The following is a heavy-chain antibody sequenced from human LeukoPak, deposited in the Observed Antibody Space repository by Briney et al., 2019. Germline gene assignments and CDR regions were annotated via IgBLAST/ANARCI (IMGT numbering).Heavy chain of an antibody. V-gene: IGHV4-59*08. CDR3: ARQRSGYCSGGSCRAYYFDY. CDR2: IYYSGST. J-gene: IGHJ4*02. CDR1: GGSFSGYY. D-gene: IGHD2-15*01. Sequence: NASETLSLTCAVYGGSFSGYYWSWIRQPPGKGLEWIGYIYYSGSTNYNPSLKSRVTISVDTSKNQFSLKLSSVTAADTAVYYCARQRSGYCSGGSCRAYYFDYWGQGTLVTVSS.